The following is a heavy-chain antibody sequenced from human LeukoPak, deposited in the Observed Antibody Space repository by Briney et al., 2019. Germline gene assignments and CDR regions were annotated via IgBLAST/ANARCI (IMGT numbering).Heavy chain of an antibody. CDR2: IRSIANSYAT. D-gene: IGHD2-15*01. V-gene: IGHV3-73*01. Sequence: GGSLRLSCAASGFTFSGSAVHWVRQASGRGLEWVGRIRSIANSYATAYTASVKGRFTISRNDSKNTAYLQMNSLQTDDTAVYYCTTPRGGSQVADYWGQGTLVTVSS. J-gene: IGHJ4*02. CDR3: TTPRGGSQVADY. CDR1: GFTFSGSA.